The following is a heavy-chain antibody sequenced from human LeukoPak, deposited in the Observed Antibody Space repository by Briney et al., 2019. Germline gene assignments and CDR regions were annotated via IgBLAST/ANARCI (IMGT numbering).Heavy chain of an antibody. CDR2: ISSSSSYI. CDR1: GFTFSSYS. Sequence: GGSLRLSCAASGFTFSSYSMTWVRQAPGKGLEWVSSISSSSSYIYYADSVKGRFTISRDNAKNSLYLQMNSLRAEDTAVYYCARDDGFDAFDIWGQGTMVTVSS. CDR3: ARDDGFDAFDI. V-gene: IGHV3-21*01. J-gene: IGHJ3*02. D-gene: IGHD5-24*01.